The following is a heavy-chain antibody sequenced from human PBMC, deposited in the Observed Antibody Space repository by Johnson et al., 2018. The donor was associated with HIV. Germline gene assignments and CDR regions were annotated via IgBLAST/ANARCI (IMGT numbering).Heavy chain of an antibody. Sequence: QVQLVESGGGLVKPGGSLRLSCAASGFTFSDYYMSWIRQAPGKGLEWVSYISGSATAISYADSVKGRFTISRDNAKNSLYLQMNGLKDEDTAIYYCARELRGPDAFDIWGQGTMVTVSS. V-gene: IGHV3-11*04. CDR3: ARELRGPDAFDI. CDR2: ISGSATAI. CDR1: GFTFSDYY. J-gene: IGHJ3*02.